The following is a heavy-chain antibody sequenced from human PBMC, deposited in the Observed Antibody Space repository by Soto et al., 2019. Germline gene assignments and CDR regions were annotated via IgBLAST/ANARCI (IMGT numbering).Heavy chain of an antibody. CDR1: GFTFSSYE. D-gene: IGHD6-19*01. CDR3: ARVDSSGWYGYFDY. J-gene: IGHJ4*02. Sequence: GGSLRLSCAASGFTFSSYEMNWVRQAPGKGLEWVSYISSSGSTIYYADSVKGRFTISRDNAKNSLYLQMNSLRAEDTAVYYCARVDSSGWYGYFDYWGQGTLVTVSS. CDR2: ISSSGSTI. V-gene: IGHV3-48*03.